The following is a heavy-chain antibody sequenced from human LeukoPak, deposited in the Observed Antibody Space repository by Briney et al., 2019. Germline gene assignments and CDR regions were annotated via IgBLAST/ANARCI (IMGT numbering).Heavy chain of an antibody. V-gene: IGHV3-11*01. J-gene: IGHJ4*02. CDR2: ISSSGSTI. CDR3: ARDRPVAVAGIIDY. Sequence: PGGSLRLSYAASGFTFSDYYMSWIRQAPGKGLEWVSYISSSGSTIYYADSVKGRFTISRDNAKNSLYLQMNSLRAEDTAVYYCARDRPVAVAGIIDYWGQGTLVTVSS. CDR1: GFTFSDYY. D-gene: IGHD6-19*01.